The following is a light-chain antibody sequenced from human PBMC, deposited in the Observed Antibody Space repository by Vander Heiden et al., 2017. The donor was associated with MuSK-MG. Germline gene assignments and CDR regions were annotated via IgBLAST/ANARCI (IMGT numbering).Light chain of an antibody. CDR1: QGIAGW. Sequence: DIQMTQSPASVSASVGDSITITCRASQGIAGWVAWYQQKPGKAPKVLIYAASSLQTGVPSRFSGGGSGTDFTLTISRLQPEDFATYYCQQGNSFPLTFGGGTKVDIK. CDR3: QQGNSFPLT. V-gene: IGKV1D-12*01. CDR2: AAS. J-gene: IGKJ4*01.